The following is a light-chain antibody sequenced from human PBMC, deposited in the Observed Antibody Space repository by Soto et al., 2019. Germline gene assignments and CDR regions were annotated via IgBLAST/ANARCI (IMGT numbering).Light chain of an antibody. J-gene: IGLJ1*01. CDR2: DVS. Sequence: QSALTQPRSVSGSPGQSATVSCTGTSSDVGGYNYVSWYQQHPGKAPKLMIYDVSKRPSGVPDRFSGSKSGNTASLTISGLQAEDEAYYYCCSYGGSYTYVFGTGTKVTVL. CDR1: SSDVGGYNY. V-gene: IGLV2-11*01. CDR3: CSYGGSYTYV.